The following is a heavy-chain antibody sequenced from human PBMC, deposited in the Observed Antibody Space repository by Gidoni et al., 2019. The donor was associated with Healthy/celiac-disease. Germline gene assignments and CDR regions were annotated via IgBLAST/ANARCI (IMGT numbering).Heavy chain of an antibody. CDR1: GLTFRSHA. D-gene: IGHD3-3*01. V-gene: IGHV3-23*01. Sequence: EGQLLEAGGGLVEPGGSQRISCASPGLTFRSHAMSGVRQAPGKGGEWVAAISGGGRRTYYADSVTGLVTISSDNSKTTLYLQISSLRAENTALYYGARYYDFGSGYYGPFDPLGQGTLVTVSS. CDR2: ISGGGRRT. CDR3: ARYYDFGSGYYGPFDP. J-gene: IGHJ5*02.